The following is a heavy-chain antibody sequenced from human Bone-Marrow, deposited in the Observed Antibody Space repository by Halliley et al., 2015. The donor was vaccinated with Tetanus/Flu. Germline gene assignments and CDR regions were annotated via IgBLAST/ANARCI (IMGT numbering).Heavy chain of an antibody. J-gene: IGHJ4*02. D-gene: IGHD3-3*01. Sequence: QMQLVQSGAEVKKPGASVKVSCKTSGYSFTGYDINWVRQAPGQGLEWMGWMNPSNGNSDFAQKFQGRLTMTRNTSTTTAYMELSILRSDDTAVYYCTRCLIWSGYLANWGQGSLVTVSS. CDR3: TRCLIWSGYLAN. V-gene: IGHV1-8*01. CDR1: GYSFTGYD. CDR2: MNPSNGNS.